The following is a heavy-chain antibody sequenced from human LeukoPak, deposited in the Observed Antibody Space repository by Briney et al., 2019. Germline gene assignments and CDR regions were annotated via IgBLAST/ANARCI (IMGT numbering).Heavy chain of an antibody. Sequence: PSETLSLTCAVYGGSFSGYYWSWIRQPPGKGLEWVANIKEDGSEKYYVDAVKGRFTISRDNAKNSLYLLMNSLRVEDAAVYYCVAGGAFDIWGQGTMVTVSS. CDR2: IKEDGSEK. CDR3: VAGGAFDI. D-gene: IGHD3-16*01. V-gene: IGHV3-7*01. CDR1: GGSFSGYY. J-gene: IGHJ3*02.